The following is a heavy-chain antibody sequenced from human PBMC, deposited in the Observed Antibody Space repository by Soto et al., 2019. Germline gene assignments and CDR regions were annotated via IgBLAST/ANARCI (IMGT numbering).Heavy chain of an antibody. V-gene: IGHV1-69*13. CDR2: IIPIFGTA. Sequence: SVKVSCKASGGTFSSYAISWVRQAPGQGLEWMGGIIPIFGTANYAQKFQGRVTITADESTSTAYMELSSLRSEDTAVYYCARVYDCSGGSCPEGAPGDYYYYGRDVWGHGTTVTVSS. J-gene: IGHJ6*02. CDR1: GGTFSSYA. D-gene: IGHD2-15*01. CDR3: ARVYDCSGGSCPEGAPGDYYYYGRDV.